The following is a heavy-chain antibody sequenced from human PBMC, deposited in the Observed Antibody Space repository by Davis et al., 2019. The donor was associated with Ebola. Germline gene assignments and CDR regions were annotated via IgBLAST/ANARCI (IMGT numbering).Heavy chain of an antibody. D-gene: IGHD4-23*01. CDR3: ARHLSYGGKPGKYYFDQ. CDR2: IYYSGST. Sequence: MPSETLSLTCTVSGGSISSSYWSWIRQPPGKGLEWIGYIYYSGSTNYNPSLKSRVTMSLETSKKQFSLKVSSVNAPDTGVYYCARHLSYGGKPGKYYFDQWGQGTLVTLSS. V-gene: IGHV4-59*08. CDR1: GGSISSSY. J-gene: IGHJ4*02.